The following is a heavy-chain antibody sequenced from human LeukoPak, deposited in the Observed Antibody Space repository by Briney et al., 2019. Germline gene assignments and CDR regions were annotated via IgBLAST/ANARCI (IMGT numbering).Heavy chain of an antibody. Sequence: HPGGSLRLSCAASGFTFSTYWMNWVRQAPGKGLEWVANIKHDGSEKYYVDSVMGRYTISRDNAKNSLYLQMNSLRAEDTAVYYCAREKMLPWGQGTLVTVSS. CDR2: IKHDGSEK. CDR1: GFTFSTYW. J-gene: IGHJ4*02. V-gene: IGHV3-7*01. CDR3: AREKMLP. D-gene: IGHD3-10*02.